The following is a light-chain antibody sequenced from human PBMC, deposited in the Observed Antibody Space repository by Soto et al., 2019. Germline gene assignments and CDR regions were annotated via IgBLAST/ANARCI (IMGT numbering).Light chain of an antibody. CDR1: QSISSSY. V-gene: IGKV3-20*01. CDR2: GAS. Sequence: EIVLTQSPGTLSLSPGERATLSCRASQSISSSYLAWYQQKPGQAPRLVMYGASSRATGIPDRFSGFGSGTEFTLTISRLEPEDSAVYYCQQYGSSPPFTFGPGTKVDIK. CDR3: QQYGSSPPFT. J-gene: IGKJ3*01.